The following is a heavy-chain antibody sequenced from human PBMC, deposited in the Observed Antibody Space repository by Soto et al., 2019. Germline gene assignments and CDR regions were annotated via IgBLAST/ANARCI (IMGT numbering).Heavy chain of an antibody. J-gene: IGHJ6*02. Sequence: EVQLVESGGGLVKPGGSLRLSCAASGFTFSNAWMNWVRQAPGKGLEWVARIKSKTDGGTTDYAAPVKGRFTISRDDSKDTLYLQMNSLKTEDTAVYYCWLTALYGMDVWGQGTTVTVSS. CDR1: GFTFSNAW. CDR2: IKSKTDGGTT. CDR3: WLTALYGMDV. D-gene: IGHD6-19*01. V-gene: IGHV3-15*07.